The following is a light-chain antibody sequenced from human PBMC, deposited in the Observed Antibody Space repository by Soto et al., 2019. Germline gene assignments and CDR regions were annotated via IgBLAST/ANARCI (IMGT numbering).Light chain of an antibody. V-gene: IGKV3-15*01. CDR1: QSVSTS. Sequence: EIVMTQSPATLSVSPGERATLSCRASQSVSTSLAWYQQKPGQAPRLLIYGASTRATGIPARFSGSGSGTESTLTISSLQSEDFAVYYCQQYNTWPPITFGQGTRLEIK. J-gene: IGKJ5*01. CDR2: GAS. CDR3: QQYNTWPPIT.